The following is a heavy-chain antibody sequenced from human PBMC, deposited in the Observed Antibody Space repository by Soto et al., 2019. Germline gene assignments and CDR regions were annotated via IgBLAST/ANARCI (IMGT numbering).Heavy chain of an antibody. V-gene: IGHV5-51*01. D-gene: IGHD5-18*01. CDR2: IHPGDSDI. CDR3: ARLGYSYGCFDY. Sequence: GESLKISCKGSGYSFTSYWIGWVRQMPGKGLEWMAIIHPGDSDIRYSPSFQGQVTISADKSINTTYLQWSSLKASDTAMFYCARLGYSYGCFDYWGQETPVTVSS. J-gene: IGHJ4*02. CDR1: GYSFTSYW.